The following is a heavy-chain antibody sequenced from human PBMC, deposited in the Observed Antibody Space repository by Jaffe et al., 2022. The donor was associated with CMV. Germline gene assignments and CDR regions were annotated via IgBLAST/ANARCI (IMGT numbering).Heavy chain of an antibody. Sequence: QVQLVQSGAEVKKPGASVKVSCKFSGNSLSKLSIHWVRQAPGKGLEWMGGFDPEDLETVYAQNFQGRVIMTEDTSTGTAFMELSSLRSEDTAEYYCANANYGSGKYYFDYWGQGTLVTVSS. CDR1: GNSLSKLS. CDR2: FDPEDLET. CDR3: ANANYGSGKYYFDY. V-gene: IGHV1-24*01. J-gene: IGHJ4*02. D-gene: IGHD3-10*01.